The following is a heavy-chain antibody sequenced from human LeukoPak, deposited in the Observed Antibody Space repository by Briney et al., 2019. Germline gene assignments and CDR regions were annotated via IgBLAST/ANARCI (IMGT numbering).Heavy chain of an antibody. Sequence: GSLRLSCAASGISFRNCAMSWVRQAPARGPEWVSSLRGNDETFYADSVKGRFTLSRDDSRNTVYLQLNNLRVEDTAIYYCARASWVSDPDAVRWGQGTQVTVSS. J-gene: IGHJ4*02. CDR2: LRGNDET. CDR3: ARASWVSDPDAVR. V-gene: IGHV3-23*01. CDR1: GISFRNCA. D-gene: IGHD3-10*01.